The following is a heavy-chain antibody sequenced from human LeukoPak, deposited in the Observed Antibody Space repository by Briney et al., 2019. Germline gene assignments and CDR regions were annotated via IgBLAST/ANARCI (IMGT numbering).Heavy chain of an antibody. CDR3: ATSGSYRFDY. CDR2: IRSGSSTI. CDR1: GFTFSSYS. Sequence: AGGSLRLSCVASGFTFSSYSMNWVRQAPGKGLEWVSYIRSGSSTIYYADSVKGRFTISRDNAKTSLYLQMNSLRDEDTAVYYCATSGSYRFDYWGQGTLVTVSS. D-gene: IGHD1-26*01. J-gene: IGHJ4*02. V-gene: IGHV3-48*02.